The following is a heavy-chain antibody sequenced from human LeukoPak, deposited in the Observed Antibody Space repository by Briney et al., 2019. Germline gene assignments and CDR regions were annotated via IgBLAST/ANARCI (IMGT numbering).Heavy chain of an antibody. CDR1: GGSISSYY. V-gene: IGHV4-59*05. J-gene: IGHJ4*02. D-gene: IGHD1-26*01. CDR3: ARQGGLNGWELLREYYFDY. Sequence: ETLSLTCTVSGGSISSYYWSWIRQPPGKGLEWIGSIYYSGSTYYNPSLKSRVTISVDTSKNQFSLKLSSVTAADTAVYYCARQGGLNGWELLREYYFDYWGQGTLVTVSS. CDR2: IYYSGST.